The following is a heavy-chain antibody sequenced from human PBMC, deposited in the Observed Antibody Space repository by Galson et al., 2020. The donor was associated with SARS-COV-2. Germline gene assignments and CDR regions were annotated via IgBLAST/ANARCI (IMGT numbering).Heavy chain of an antibody. CDR3: ARMCYNGWYYFDY. Sequence: SETLSLTCSASGGSISTYYWSWIRQPPGKGLEWIGYIYSSGSTNYNPSLKSRVTFSIDTPKKQFSLKLTSVTAADTAVYYCARMCYNGWYYFDYWGQGTLVTVSS. CDR1: GGSISTYY. CDR2: IYSSGST. J-gene: IGHJ4*02. D-gene: IGHD6-19*01. V-gene: IGHV4-59*01.